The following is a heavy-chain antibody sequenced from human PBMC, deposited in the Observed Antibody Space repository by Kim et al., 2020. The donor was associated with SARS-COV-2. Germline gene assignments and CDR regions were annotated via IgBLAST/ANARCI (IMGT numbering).Heavy chain of an antibody. CDR2: INHSGST. J-gene: IGHJ4*02. Sequence: SETLSLTCAVYGGSFSGYYWSWIRQPPGKGLEWIGEINHSGSTNYNPSLKSRVTISVDTSKNQFSLKLSSVTAADTAVYYCARGRFCSSTSCPREYSYGLYDYWGQGTLVTVSS. D-gene: IGHD2-2*01. CDR1: GGSFSGYY. CDR3: ARGRFCSSTSCPREYSYGLYDY. V-gene: IGHV4-34*01.